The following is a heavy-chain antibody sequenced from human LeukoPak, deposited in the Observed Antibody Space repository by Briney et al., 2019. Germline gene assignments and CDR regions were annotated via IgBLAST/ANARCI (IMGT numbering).Heavy chain of an antibody. CDR3: ASIPAYSSSWYAIDN. J-gene: IGHJ4*02. Sequence: GGSLRLSCAASGFTFSNYDMHWVRQAAGKGLEWVSAIGTAGDTYYPGSVKGRFTISRENAKNSLYLQMNSLSAGDTAVYYCASIPAYSSSWYAIDNWGQGTLVTVSS. CDR1: GFTFSNYD. V-gene: IGHV3-13*01. D-gene: IGHD6-13*01. CDR2: IGTAGDT.